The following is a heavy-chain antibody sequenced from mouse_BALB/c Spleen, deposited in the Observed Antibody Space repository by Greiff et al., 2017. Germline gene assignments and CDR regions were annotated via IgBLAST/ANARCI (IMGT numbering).Heavy chain of an antibody. CDR1: GFSLTSYG. D-gene: IGHD2-4*01. Sequence: VKVVESGPGLVQPSQSLSITCTVSGFSLTSYGVHWVRQSPGKGLEWLGVIWSGGSTDYNASFISRLSISKDNSKSQVFFKMNSLQANDTAIYCCARNGVITGPMDYWGQGTSVTVSS. CDR3: ARNGVITGPMDY. CDR2: IWSGGST. J-gene: IGHJ4*01. V-gene: IGHV2-2*02.